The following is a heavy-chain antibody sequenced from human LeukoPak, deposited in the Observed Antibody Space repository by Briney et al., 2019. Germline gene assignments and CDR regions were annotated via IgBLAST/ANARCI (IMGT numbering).Heavy chain of an antibody. V-gene: IGHV3-53*01. CDR2: IYGGGST. D-gene: IGHD2-2*01. CDR3: ARDEEYAI. CDR1: GGSVNTKNW. J-gene: IGHJ3*02. Sequence: PSETLSLTCGVSGGSVNTKNWWSWVRQAPGKGLEWVSVIYGGGSTDYADSVKGRFTISRDNSKNTLYLQMNSLRAEDTAVYYCARDEEYAIWGQGTMVTVSS.